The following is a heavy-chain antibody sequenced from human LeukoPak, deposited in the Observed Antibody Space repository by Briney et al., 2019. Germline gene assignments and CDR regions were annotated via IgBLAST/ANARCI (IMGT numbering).Heavy chain of an antibody. CDR1: GFTFSSYW. J-gene: IGHJ6*03. Sequence: GGSLRLSCAASGFTFSSYWMHWVRQAPGKGLVWVSRINSDGSSTSYADSVKGRFTISRDNAKNTLYLQMNSLRAEDTAVYYCASENSYGYGYYYYYMDVWGKGTTVTVSS. CDR2: INSDGSST. D-gene: IGHD5-18*01. V-gene: IGHV3-74*01. CDR3: ASENSYGYGYYYYYMDV.